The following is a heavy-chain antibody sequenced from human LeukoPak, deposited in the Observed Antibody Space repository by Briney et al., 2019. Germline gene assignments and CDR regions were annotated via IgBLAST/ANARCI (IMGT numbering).Heavy chain of an antibody. J-gene: IGHJ4*02. Sequence: SETLSLTCTVSGGSISSHYWSWIRQPPGKGLGWIGYIHYSGITNYNPSLKSRVTISVDTSKNQFSLKLSSVSAADTAVYYCAMGAVAGSFDYWGQGTLVTVSS. D-gene: IGHD6-19*01. CDR3: AMGAVAGSFDY. CDR1: GGSISSHY. V-gene: IGHV4-59*11. CDR2: IHYSGIT.